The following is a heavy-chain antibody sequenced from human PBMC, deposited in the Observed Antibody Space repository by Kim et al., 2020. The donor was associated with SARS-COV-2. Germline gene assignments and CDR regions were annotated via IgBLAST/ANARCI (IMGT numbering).Heavy chain of an antibody. CDR3: ATAYAPDAFDI. Sequence: TIYAQKFQGRVTMTEDTSTDTAYMELSSLRSEDTAVYYCATAYAPDAFDIWGQGTMVTVSS. CDR2: T. J-gene: IGHJ3*02. V-gene: IGHV1-24*01. D-gene: IGHD4-17*01.